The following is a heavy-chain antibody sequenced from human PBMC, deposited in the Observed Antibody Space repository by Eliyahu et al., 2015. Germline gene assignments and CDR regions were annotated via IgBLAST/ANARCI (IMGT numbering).Heavy chain of an antibody. V-gene: IGHV4-38-2*02. D-gene: IGHD6-13*01. Sequence: QVELQESGPGLVKPSETLSVTCTVSGYSINSGYFWAWVRQPPGKGPEWIGSVYHTGDAYYNSALKSRVTISVDTSKNQFSLELTSVTAADTAVYYCAKVGSSWHQWFDPWGHGTLVTASS. CDR3: AKVGSSWHQWFDP. CDR1: GYSINSGYF. CDR2: VYHTGDA. J-gene: IGHJ5*02.